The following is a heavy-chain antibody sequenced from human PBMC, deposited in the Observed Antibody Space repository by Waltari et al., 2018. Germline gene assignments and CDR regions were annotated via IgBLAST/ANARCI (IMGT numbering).Heavy chain of an antibody. V-gene: IGHV4-59*01. J-gene: IGHJ4*02. CDR1: GVSIRSYY. D-gene: IGHD4-17*01. CDR2: IYYRGTT. CDR3: AREIYGGNSRPFDY. Sequence: QVQLQESGPGLLKPAETLSLTCSVSGVSIRSYYWNWVRQPPGKGLEWLGYIYYRGTTNYNPALKGRVTISVDTSKDQVSLQLRSVTAADTAVYYCAREIYGGNSRPFDYWGQGMLVTVSS.